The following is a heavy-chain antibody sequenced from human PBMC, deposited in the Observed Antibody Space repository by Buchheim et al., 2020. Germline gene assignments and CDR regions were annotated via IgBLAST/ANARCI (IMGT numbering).Heavy chain of an antibody. J-gene: IGHJ6*03. Sequence: EIHLLESGGRLVQPGGSLRLSCAASGFSFIHSAMSWVRQAPGKGLEWISTVSGSHGATDYAESVRGRFTISRDDYTNTVLLEMHSLRVEDTAHYYCAKDVWSGPLDVWGKGTT. V-gene: IGHV3-23*01. D-gene: IGHD3-3*01. CDR3: AKDVWSGPLDV. CDR2: VSGSHGAT. CDR1: GFSFIHSA.